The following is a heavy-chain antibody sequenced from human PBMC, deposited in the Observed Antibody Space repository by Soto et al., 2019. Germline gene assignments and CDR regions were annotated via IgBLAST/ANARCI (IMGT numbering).Heavy chain of an antibody. CDR2: ISYDGSNK. CDR3: AKIGEAWSWFDP. J-gene: IGHJ5*02. V-gene: IGHV3-30*18. D-gene: IGHD3-10*01. Sequence: PGGSLRLSCAASGFTFSSYGMHWVRQAPGKGLEWVAVISYDGSNKYYADSVKGRFTISRDNSKNTLYLQMNSLRAEDTAVYYCAKIGEAWSWFDPWGQGTLVTVSS. CDR1: GFTFSSYG.